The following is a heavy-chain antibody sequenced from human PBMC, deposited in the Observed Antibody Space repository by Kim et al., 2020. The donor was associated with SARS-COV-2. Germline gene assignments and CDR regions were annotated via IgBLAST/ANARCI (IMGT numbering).Heavy chain of an antibody. CDR1: GGSFSGYY. J-gene: IGHJ6*01. Sequence: SETLSLTCAVYGGSFSGYYWSWIRQPPGKGLEWIGEINHSGSTNYNPSLKSRVTISVDTSKNQFSLKLSSVTAADTAVYYCARDGHSGWMKSYYYYYGM. CDR2: INHSGST. V-gene: IGHV4-34*01. D-gene: IGHD6-19*01. CDR3: ARDGHSGWMKSYYYYYGM.